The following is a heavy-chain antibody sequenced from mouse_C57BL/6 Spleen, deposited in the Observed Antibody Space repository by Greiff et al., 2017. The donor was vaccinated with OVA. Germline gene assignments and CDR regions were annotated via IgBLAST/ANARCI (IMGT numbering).Heavy chain of an antibody. V-gene: IGHV14-1*01. CDR3: TTTDSYGSSLYSFDY. D-gene: IGHD1-1*01. Sequence: VQLQQSGAELVRPGASVKLSCTASGFNIKDYYMHWVKQRPEQGLEWIGRIDPEDGDTEYAPKFQGKATMTADTSSNTAYLQLSSLTSEDTAFYYCTTTDSYGSSLYSFDYWGQGTTLTVSS. CDR1: GFNIKDYY. CDR2: IDPEDGDT. J-gene: IGHJ2*01.